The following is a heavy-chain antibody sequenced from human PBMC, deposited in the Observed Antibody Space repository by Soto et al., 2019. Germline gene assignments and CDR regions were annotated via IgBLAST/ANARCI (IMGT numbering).Heavy chain of an antibody. V-gene: IGHV4-31*03. J-gene: IGHJ4*02. CDR3: ARDQAAVAFD. CDR1: GGSISSGGYY. CDR2: IYYSGST. Sequence: SETLSLTCTVSGGSISSGGYYWSWIRQHPGKGLEWIGYIYYSGSTYYNPSLKSRVTISVDTSKNQFSLKLSSVTAADTAVYYCARDQAAVAFDWGQGTLVTVSS. D-gene: IGHD6-19*01.